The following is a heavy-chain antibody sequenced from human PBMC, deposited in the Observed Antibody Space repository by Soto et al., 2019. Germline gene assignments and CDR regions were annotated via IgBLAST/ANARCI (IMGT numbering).Heavy chain of an antibody. CDR3: AMDHGIADSHGID. CDR2: ISSDGSDK. J-gene: IGHJ3*01. D-gene: IGHD6-13*01. Sequence: QVQLVESGGGVVQPGTSLRLSCAASGFTFNNYGIHWVRQAPGTGLEWVAAISSDGSDKYYADSVKGRLTISRDNSKNTVDLQMHSLRAEDTAVYYCAMDHGIADSHGIDWGQGTMVTVSS. CDR1: GFTFNNYG. V-gene: IGHV3-30*03.